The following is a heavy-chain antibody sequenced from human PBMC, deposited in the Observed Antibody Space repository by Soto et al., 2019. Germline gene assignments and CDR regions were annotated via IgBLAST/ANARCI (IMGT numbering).Heavy chain of an antibody. Sequence: QVQLVESGGGVVQPGRSLRLSCAASGFTFSSYGMHWVRQAPGKGLEWVAVIWYDGSNKYYADSVKGRFTISRDNSKNTLYLQMNSLRAEDKAVYYCARDRVAARVNYYDGMDVWGQGTTVTVSS. CDR3: ARDRVAARVNYYDGMDV. D-gene: IGHD6-13*01. J-gene: IGHJ6*02. CDR1: GFTFSSYG. CDR2: IWYDGSNK. V-gene: IGHV3-33*01.